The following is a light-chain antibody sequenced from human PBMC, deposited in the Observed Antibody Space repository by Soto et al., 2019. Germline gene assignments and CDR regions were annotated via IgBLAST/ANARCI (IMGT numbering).Light chain of an antibody. CDR1: ESVSRN. V-gene: IGKV3-15*01. CDR2: DAS. CDR3: QHYNSYSEA. J-gene: IGKJ1*01. Sequence: EIVLTQYPGTLSVSPGERATLSCRASESVSRNLAWYQQKPGQAPRLLIYDASTRATGIPDRFSGGGSGTEFTLTISSLQPDDFATYYCQHYNSYSEAFGQGTKVDIK.